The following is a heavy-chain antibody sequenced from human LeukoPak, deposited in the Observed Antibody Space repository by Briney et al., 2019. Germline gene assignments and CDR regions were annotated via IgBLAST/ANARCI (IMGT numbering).Heavy chain of an antibody. CDR2: INPNSGRT. CDR1: GYTSTSSD. CDR3: ARGRSGLAAAGTYDY. J-gene: IGHJ4*02. V-gene: IGHV1-8*01. Sequence: SVKVSCKPSGYTSTSSDINWVRQAAGQGREGMGWINPNSGRTGYAQKFQGRVTMTANTSISTAYMELSSLRFDDTAVYYCARGRSGLAAAGTYDYWGQGTLITVSS. D-gene: IGHD6-13*01.